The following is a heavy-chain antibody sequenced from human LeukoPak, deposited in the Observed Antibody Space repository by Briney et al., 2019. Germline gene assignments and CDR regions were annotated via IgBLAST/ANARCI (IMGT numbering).Heavy chain of an antibody. V-gene: IGHV5-51*01. CDR2: IYPGDSDT. D-gene: IGHD2-2*01. CDR3: ARVVVPAAYYYYYYGMDV. CDR1: GYSFTSYW. Sequence: GESLKISFKGSGYSFTSYWIGWVRQMPGKGLEWMGIIYPGDSDTRYSPSFQGQVTISADKSISTAYLQWSSLKASDTAMYYCARVVVPAAYYYYYYGMDVWGQGTTVTVSS. J-gene: IGHJ6*02.